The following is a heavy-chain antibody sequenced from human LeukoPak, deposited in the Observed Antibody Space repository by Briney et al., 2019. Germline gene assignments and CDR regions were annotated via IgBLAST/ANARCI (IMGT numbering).Heavy chain of an antibody. J-gene: IGHJ4*02. CDR1: GGSFSGYY. D-gene: IGHD3-16*02. V-gene: IGHV4-34*01. CDR2: INHSGST. CDR3: ARRGYVWGSYRVLDY. Sequence: PSEPLSLTCAVYGGSFSGYYWSWIRQPPGKGLEWIGEINHSGSTNYNPSLKSRVTISVDTSKNQFSLKLSSVTAADTAVYYCARRGYVWGSYRVLDYWGQGTLVTVSS.